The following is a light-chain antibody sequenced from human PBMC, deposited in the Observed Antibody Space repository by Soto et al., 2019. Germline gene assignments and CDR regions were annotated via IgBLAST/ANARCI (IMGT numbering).Light chain of an antibody. CDR3: QQYNNYGSWT. CDR1: QSISAW. V-gene: IGKV1-5*03. J-gene: IGKJ1*01. Sequence: DIQMTQSPSTLSASVGDTVTITCRASQSISAWLAWYQQKPGKAPKLLIYKASSLESGVPSRFSGSGSGTEFTLTISSLQTDDFATDYCQQYNNYGSWTFGQGNKVDIK. CDR2: KAS.